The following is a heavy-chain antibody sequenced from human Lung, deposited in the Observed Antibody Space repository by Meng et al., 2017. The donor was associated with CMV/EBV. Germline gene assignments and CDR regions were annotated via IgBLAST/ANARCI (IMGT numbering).Heavy chain of an antibody. CDR1: GGSSSSRSYY. J-gene: IGHJ4*02. V-gene: IGHV4-39*07. CDR2: IYFSGNT. D-gene: IGHD5-24*01. CDR3: VTETGYNYDN. Sequence: QRQLQESGPGQVQPSGTLSLSCSVSGGSSSSRSYYWGWIRQSPGKGLEWIGSIYFSGNTYYNPSLKSRVTMSVGTAQNKFSLTLRSVTAADTAVYYCVTETGYNYDNWGQGALVTVSS.